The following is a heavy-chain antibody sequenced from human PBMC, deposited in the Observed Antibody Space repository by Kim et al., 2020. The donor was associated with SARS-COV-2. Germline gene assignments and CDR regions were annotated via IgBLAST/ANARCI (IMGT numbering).Heavy chain of an antibody. Sequence: GGSLRLSCAASGFTVSSNYMSWVRQAPGKGLEWVSVIYSGGSTYYADSVKGRFTISRDNSKNTLYLQMNSLRAEDTAVYYCAREGRFHDSSGYPTEPYGMDVWCQGTTVTVSS. CDR1: GFTVSSNY. CDR2: IYSGGST. J-gene: IGHJ6*02. CDR3: AREGRFHDSSGYPTEPYGMDV. D-gene: IGHD3-22*01. V-gene: IGHV3-53*01.